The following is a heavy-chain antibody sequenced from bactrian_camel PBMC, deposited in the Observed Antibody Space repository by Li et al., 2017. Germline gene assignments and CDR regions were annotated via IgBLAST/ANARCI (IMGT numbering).Heavy chain of an antibody. Sequence: HVQLVESGGGSVQAGGSLRLSCVVNGFTVSSVDMYWVRQAPGKGLAWVSTMKTGDGKTSSADSVKGQFTISRDNADKTLYLQMSSLKTEDTGMYWCTIWGRFWSQGTQVTVS. V-gene: IGHV3S1*01. CDR3: TIWGRF. D-gene: IGHD3*01. CDR2: MKTGDGKT. CDR1: GFTVSSVD. J-gene: IGHJ4*01.